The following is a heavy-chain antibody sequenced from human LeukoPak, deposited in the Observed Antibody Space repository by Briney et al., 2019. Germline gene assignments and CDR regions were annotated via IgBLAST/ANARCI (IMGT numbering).Heavy chain of an antibody. CDR2: VYYSGST. CDR1: GGSINNTSYY. V-gene: IGHV4-39*01. D-gene: IGHD2-21*01. CDR3: ASYGDCNCFDY. J-gene: IGHJ4*02. Sequence: PSETLSLTRTVSGGSINNTSYYWGWIRQPPGKGLEWIGTVYYSGSTYYNPSLKSRLTTSVDTSKNRFSLKLTSVTAADTAVYFCASYGDCNCFDYWGQGTLVTVSS.